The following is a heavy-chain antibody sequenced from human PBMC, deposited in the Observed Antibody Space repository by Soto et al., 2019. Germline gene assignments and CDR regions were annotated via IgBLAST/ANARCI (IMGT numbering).Heavy chain of an antibody. V-gene: IGHV4-39*01. Sequence: SSETLCITWTVSVGSISVISCYWGWIRQPPGKGLEWIGSIYYSGSTYYNPSLKSRVTISVYTSKNQFSLKLISVTAADTAVYYCARAHVMVVAGSTFDSWGHGTLVTVS. D-gene: IGHD6-19*01. CDR1: VGSISVISCY. J-gene: IGHJ4*01. CDR2: IYYSGST. CDR3: ARAHVMVVAGSTFDS.